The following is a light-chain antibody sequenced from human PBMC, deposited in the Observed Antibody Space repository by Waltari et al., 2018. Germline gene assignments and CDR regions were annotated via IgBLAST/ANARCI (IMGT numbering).Light chain of an antibody. V-gene: IGLV1-47*01. CDR3: RAWDTSLSGVL. CDR2: MND. CDR1: SSNIGTNY. J-gene: IGLJ2*01. Sequence: SVLTQPPSASGTPVQRVTISCSGSSSNIGTNYSFWYQQVPGTAPKLLIYMNDQRPSGVPDRFSGSKSGTSASLAISGLQSEDEADYYCRAWDTSLSGVLFGGGTKVTVL.